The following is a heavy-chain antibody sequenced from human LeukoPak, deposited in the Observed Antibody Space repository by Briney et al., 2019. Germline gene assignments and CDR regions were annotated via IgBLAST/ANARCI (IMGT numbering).Heavy chain of an antibody. Sequence: ASVKVSCKASGYTFTGYYMHWVRQAPGQGLEWMGWINPNSGGTNYAQKFQGRVTMTRDTSISTAYMELSRLRSDDTAVCYCARVLAIFGPGHGMDVWGQGTTVTVSS. V-gene: IGHV1-2*02. CDR3: ARVLAIFGPGHGMDV. CDR2: INPNSGGT. D-gene: IGHD3-3*01. J-gene: IGHJ6*02. CDR1: GYTFTGYY.